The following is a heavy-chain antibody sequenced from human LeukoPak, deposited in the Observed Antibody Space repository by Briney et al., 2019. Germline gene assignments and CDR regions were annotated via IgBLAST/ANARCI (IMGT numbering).Heavy chain of an antibody. CDR2: INSDGSST. Sequence: PGGSLRLSCAASGFTFSSYWMHWVRQAPGKGLVWVSRINSDGSSTSYADSMKGRFTISRDNAKNTLYLQMNSLRAEDTTVYYCARVHCSGGSCSLGVDYWGQGTLVTVSS. CDR3: ARVHCSGGSCSLGVDY. D-gene: IGHD2-15*01. V-gene: IGHV3-74*01. CDR1: GFTFSSYW. J-gene: IGHJ4*02.